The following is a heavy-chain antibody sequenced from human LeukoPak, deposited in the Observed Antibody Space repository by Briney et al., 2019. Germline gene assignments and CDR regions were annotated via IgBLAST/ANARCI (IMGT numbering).Heavy chain of an antibody. J-gene: IGHJ5*02. CDR3: ARGSYILTGYYPPPPRGYNWFDP. CDR1: GGSFSGYY. D-gene: IGHD3-9*01. V-gene: IGHV4-34*01. Sequence: PSETLSLTCAVYGGSFSGYYWSWIRQPPGKGLEWIGEINHSGSTNYNPSLKSRVTISVDTSKNQFSLKLSSVTAADTAVYYCARGSYILTGYYPPPPRGYNWFDPWGQGTLVTVSS. CDR2: INHSGST.